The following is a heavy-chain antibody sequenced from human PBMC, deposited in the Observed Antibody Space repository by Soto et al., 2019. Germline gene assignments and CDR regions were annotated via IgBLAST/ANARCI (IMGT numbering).Heavy chain of an antibody. CDR2: IIPIFGTA. J-gene: IGHJ5*02. Sequence: SVKVSCKASGGTFSSYAISWVRQAPGQGLEWMGGIIPIFGTANYAQKFQGRVTITADKSTSTAYMELGSLRSEDTAVYYCARDPTRLPCPYSSSNNWFDPWGQGTLVTVSS. CDR3: ARDPTRLPCPYSSSNNWFDP. CDR1: GGTFSSYA. D-gene: IGHD6-13*01. V-gene: IGHV1-69*06.